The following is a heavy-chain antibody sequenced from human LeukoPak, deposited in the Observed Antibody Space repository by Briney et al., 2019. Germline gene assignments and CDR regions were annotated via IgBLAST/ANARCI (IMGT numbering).Heavy chain of an antibody. D-gene: IGHD2-15*01. J-gene: IGHJ4*02. CDR1: GFTFRNYG. CDR2: FSASGST. CDR3: AQDLSYIGLDN. Sequence: GGTLRLSCAASGFTFRNYGMNWVRQAPGKGLEWVSAFSASGSTYYADSVKGRFTVSRDNSENMLYLQMNSLRAEDTAVYYCAQDLSYIGLDNWGQGTLVTVSS. V-gene: IGHV3-23*01.